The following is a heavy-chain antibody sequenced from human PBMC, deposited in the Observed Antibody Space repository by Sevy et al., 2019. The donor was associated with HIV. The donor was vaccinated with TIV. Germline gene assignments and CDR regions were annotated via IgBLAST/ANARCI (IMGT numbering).Heavy chain of an antibody. V-gene: IGHV5-51*01. CDR1: GYSFTSYW. D-gene: IGHD6-13*01. CDR3: ARHGRSSWSSGPIDY. J-gene: IGHJ4*02. CDR2: IYPGDSDT. Sequence: GESLKISCKGSGYSFTSYWIGWVRQMPGKGLEWMGIIYPGDSDTRYSPSFQGQVTISADKSISTAYLQWSSLKASDTARYYCARHGRSSWSSGPIDYWGQGTLVTVSS.